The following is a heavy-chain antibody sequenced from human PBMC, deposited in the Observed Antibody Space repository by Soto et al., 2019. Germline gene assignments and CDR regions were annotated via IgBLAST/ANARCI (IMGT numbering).Heavy chain of an antibody. Sequence: QVQLVESGGGWVQPGRSLRLSCEATGFSFTTYGMHWVRQAPGKGLEWVAVIGYDGNNKYYADSVEGRFTISRDNSKNPVYLQMKSLRGDDTAVYYCARGGVTGIVGIFGRPLDIWGQGTVVTVSS. CDR3: ARGGVTGIVGIFGRPLDI. V-gene: IGHV3-33*01. CDR1: GFSFTTYG. J-gene: IGHJ3*02. CDR2: IGYDGNNK. D-gene: IGHD1-1*01.